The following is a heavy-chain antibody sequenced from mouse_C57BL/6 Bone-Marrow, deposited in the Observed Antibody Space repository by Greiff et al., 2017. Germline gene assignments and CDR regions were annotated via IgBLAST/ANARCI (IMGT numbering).Heavy chain of an antibody. CDR2: ISSGGSYT. CDR3: ARHEDYYSNYDYYAMDD. V-gene: IGHV5-6*01. D-gene: IGHD2-5*01. Sequence: EVQGVESGGDLVKPGGSLKLSCAASGFTFSSYGMSWVRQTPDKRLEWVATISSGGSYTYYPDSVKGRFTISRDNAKNTLYLQMSSLKSEDTAMYYCARHEDYYSNYDYYAMDDWGQGTSVTVSS. CDR1: GFTFSSYG. J-gene: IGHJ4*01.